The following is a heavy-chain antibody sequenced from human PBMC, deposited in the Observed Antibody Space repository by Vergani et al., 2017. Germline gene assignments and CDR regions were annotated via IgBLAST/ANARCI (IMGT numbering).Heavy chain of an antibody. CDR3: ARDRPSFRHYYDSSGYADY. D-gene: IGHD3-22*01. CDR2: ISSSGSTI. Sequence: QVQLVESGGGVVQPGGSLRLSCAASGFTFSDYYMSWIRQAPGKGLEWVSYISSSGSTIYYADSVKGRFTISRDNAKNSLYLQMNSLRAEDTAVYYCARDRPSFRHYYDSSGYADYWGQGTLVTVSS. CDR1: GFTFSDYY. V-gene: IGHV3-11*01. J-gene: IGHJ4*02.